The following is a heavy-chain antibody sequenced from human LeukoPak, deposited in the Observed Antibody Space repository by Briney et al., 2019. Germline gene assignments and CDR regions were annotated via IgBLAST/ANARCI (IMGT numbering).Heavy chain of an antibody. J-gene: IGHJ6*02. V-gene: IGHV3-48*01. D-gene: IGHD2-15*01. CDR2: ISHMGDTT. CDR1: GFTLHFYS. Sequence: GGSLRLSCAASGFTLHFYSLNWVRQAPGKGLEWISFISHMGDTTYYADSVKGRFTISRDNAKNSLFLQMNSLRVEDTAVYYCARSRRGSGYYFGLDVWGRGTTVTDSS. CDR3: ARSRRGSGYYFGLDV.